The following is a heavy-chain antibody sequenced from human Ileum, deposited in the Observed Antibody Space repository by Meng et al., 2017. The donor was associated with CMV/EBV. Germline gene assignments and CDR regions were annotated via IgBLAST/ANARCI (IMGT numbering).Heavy chain of an antibody. CDR2: ITGRSNSI. CDR1: GFTFSSYV. Sequence: GGSLRLSCAASGFTFSSYVMRWVRQAPGQGLEWVSAITGRSNSIYYADAVKGRFTVSRDNSRTTMYLQMNSLRAEDTAVYYCAKGHTINTLTVFDYWGQGTLVTVSS. CDR3: AKGHTINTLTVFDY. V-gene: IGHV3-23*01. J-gene: IGHJ4*02. D-gene: IGHD3-16*01.